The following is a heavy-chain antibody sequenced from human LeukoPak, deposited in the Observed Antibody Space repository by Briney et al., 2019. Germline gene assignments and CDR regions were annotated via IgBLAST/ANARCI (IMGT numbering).Heavy chain of an antibody. CDR1: GDSVSSNSAA. CDR3: ARDMSCYSGSGSYYNFDY. D-gene: IGHD3-10*01. J-gene: IGHJ4*02. Sequence: SQTLSLTCAISGDSVSSNSAAWNWIRQSPSRGLEWLGRTYYRSKWYNDYAVSVKSRITINPNTSKSKFSLQLNSVTPEDTAAYYCARDMSCYSGSGSYYNFDYWGQGTLVTVSS. CDR2: TYYRSKWYN. V-gene: IGHV6-1*01.